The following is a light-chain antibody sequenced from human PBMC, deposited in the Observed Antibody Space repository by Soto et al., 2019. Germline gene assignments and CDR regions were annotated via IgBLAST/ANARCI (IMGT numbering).Light chain of an antibody. CDR1: RSDIGRYNY. J-gene: IGLJ3*02. CDR3: CSFAGSGWV. CDR2: DVT. V-gene: IGLV2-11*01. Sequence: QSVLTQPRSVSESPGQSVTISCTGTRSDIGRYNYVSWYQQHPGKAPKLLIYDVTRRPSGVPARFSGSKSDNTASLTLSGLQAEDEAHYYCCSFAGSGWVFGGGTKVTVL.